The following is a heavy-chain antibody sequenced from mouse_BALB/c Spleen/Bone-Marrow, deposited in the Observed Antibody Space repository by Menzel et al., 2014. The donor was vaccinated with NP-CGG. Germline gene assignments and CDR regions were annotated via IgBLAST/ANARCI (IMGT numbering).Heavy chain of an antibody. CDR3: ARVWYFDY. V-gene: IGHV5-6-3*01. CDR2: INSNGGST. Sequence: EVKLVESGGGLVQPGGSLKLSCAASGLTFSSYGMSWVRQTPDKRLELVATINSNGGSTYYPDSVKGRFTISRDNAKNTLYLQMSSLKSEDTAMYYCARVWYFDYWGQGTSLTVSS. CDR1: GLTFSSYG. J-gene: IGHJ2*03.